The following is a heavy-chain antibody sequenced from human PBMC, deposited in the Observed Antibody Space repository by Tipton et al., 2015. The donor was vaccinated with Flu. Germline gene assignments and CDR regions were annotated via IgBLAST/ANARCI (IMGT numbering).Heavy chain of an antibody. V-gene: IGHV4-34*01. CDR3: ARDKNYYGSEFDY. Sequence: TLSLTCAVYGGSFSGYYWSWIRQPPGKGLEWIGEINHSGSTNYNPSLKSRVTISVDTSKNQFSLKLSSVTAADTAVYYCARDKNYYGSEFDYWGQGTLVTVSS. CDR2: INHSGST. D-gene: IGHD3-10*01. CDR1: GGSFSGYY. J-gene: IGHJ4*02.